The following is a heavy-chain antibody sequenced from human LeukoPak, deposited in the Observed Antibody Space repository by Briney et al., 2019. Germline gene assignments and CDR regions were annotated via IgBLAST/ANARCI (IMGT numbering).Heavy chain of an antibody. CDR1: GFTFSSYA. Sequence: GGSLRLSCAASGFTFSSYAMSWVRQAPGKGLEWVSAISGSGGSTYYADSVKGRFTISRDNSKNTLYLQMDSLRAEDTAVYYCARDDPSGSAFDIWGQGTMVTVSS. CDR2: ISGSGGST. V-gene: IGHV3-23*01. J-gene: IGHJ3*02. D-gene: IGHD1-26*01. CDR3: ARDDPSGSAFDI.